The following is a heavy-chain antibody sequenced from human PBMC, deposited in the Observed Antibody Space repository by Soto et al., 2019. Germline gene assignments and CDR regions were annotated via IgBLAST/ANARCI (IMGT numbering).Heavy chain of an antibody. CDR1: GGSFSGYY. CDR2: INHSGST. V-gene: IGHV4-34*01. J-gene: IGHJ4*02. CDR3: ARGVDTAMVPFDY. Sequence: SETLSLTCAVYGGSFSGYYWSWIRQPPGKGLEWIGEINHSGSTNYNPSLKSRVTISVDTSKNQFSLKLSSVTAADTAVYYCARGVDTAMVPFDYWGQGTLVTSPQ. D-gene: IGHD5-18*01.